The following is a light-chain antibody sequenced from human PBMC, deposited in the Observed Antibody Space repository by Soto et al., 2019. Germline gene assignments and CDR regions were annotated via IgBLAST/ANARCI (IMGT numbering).Light chain of an antibody. J-gene: IGLJ2*01. CDR2: DDN. Sequence: QSALTQPASVSGSPGQSITLSCTGTSSDIGGYDFVSWYQRYPGKAPKLIIYDDNNRPSGVSNRFSGSKSGNTASLTISGLQAEDEADYYCTSYASRSTHVVFGGGTKLTVL. V-gene: IGLV2-14*01. CDR1: SSDIGGYDF. CDR3: TSYASRSTHVV.